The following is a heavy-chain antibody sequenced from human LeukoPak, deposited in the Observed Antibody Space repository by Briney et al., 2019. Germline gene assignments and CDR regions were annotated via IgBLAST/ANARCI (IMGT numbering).Heavy chain of an antibody. Sequence: SETLSLTCAVYGGSFSGYYWSWIRQPPGKGLEWIGEINHSGSTNYNPSLESRVTISVDTSKNQFSLKLSSVTAADTAVYYCARGRLDYDILTGYLSGWFDPWGQGTLVTVSS. D-gene: IGHD3-9*01. CDR1: GGSFSGYY. J-gene: IGHJ5*02. CDR3: ARGRLDYDILTGYLSGWFDP. CDR2: INHSGST. V-gene: IGHV4-34*01.